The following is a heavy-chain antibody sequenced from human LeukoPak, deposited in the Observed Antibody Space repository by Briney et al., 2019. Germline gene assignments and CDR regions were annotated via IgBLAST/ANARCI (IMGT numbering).Heavy chain of an antibody. CDR3: AIDRKAVAGIAY. D-gene: IGHD6-19*01. Sequence: GGSLRLSCAASGFTFSSYGMHWVRQAPGKGLEWVAIIWYDGSTKYYGDSVRGRFTISRDNSKNTLYLEMNSLRAEDTAVYYCAIDRKAVAGIAYWGQGTLVTVSS. J-gene: IGHJ4*02. CDR1: GFTFSSYG. CDR2: IWYDGSTK. V-gene: IGHV3-33*01.